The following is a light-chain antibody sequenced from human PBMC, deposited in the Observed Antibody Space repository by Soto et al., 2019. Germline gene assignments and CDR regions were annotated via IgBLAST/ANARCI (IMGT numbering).Light chain of an antibody. CDR2: AAS. V-gene: IGKV3D-20*02. Sequence: EIVLTQSPGTLSLSPGERVTLSCRASQSVSSSYLAWYQQRPGQAPRLLIYAASTRATGIPDRFSGSGSGTDFTLTISSLEAEDFAVYYCQQRGDWPPTFGQGTKVDIK. J-gene: IGKJ1*01. CDR1: QSVSSSY. CDR3: QQRGDWPPT.